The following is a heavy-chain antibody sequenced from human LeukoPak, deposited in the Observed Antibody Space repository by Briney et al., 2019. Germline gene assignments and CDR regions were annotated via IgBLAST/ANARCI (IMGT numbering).Heavy chain of an antibody. Sequence: GGSLRLSYAASGFTFSSYGMHGVRQAPGKGLEWVAVISYDGSNKYYADSVKGRFTSSRDNSKNTLYLQMNSLRAEDTAVYYCASEGMDVWGQGTTVTVSS. J-gene: IGHJ6*02. CDR1: GFTFSSYG. V-gene: IGHV3-30*03. CDR2: ISYDGSNK. D-gene: IGHD3-10*01. CDR3: ASEGMDV.